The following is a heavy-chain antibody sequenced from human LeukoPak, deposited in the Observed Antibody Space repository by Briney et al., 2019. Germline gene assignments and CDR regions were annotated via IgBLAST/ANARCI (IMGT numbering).Heavy chain of an antibody. D-gene: IGHD6-19*01. CDR3: VKSPGSGWPV. CDR1: GFTFSSFA. CDR2: IYSDGSRT. Sequence: GGSLRLSCAASGFTFSSFAMHWVRQAPGKGLEYLSAIYSDGSRTYYADSVKGRSTTSRDNSKNTLYFEMSSLRVEDTAVYYCVKSPGSGWPVWGQGTLVTVSS. V-gene: IGHV3-64D*06. J-gene: IGHJ4*02.